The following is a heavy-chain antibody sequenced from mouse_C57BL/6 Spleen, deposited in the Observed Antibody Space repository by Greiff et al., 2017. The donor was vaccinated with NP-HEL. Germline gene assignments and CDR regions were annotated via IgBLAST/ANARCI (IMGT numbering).Heavy chain of an antibody. CDR2: IYPRSGNT. CDR1: GYTFTSYG. J-gene: IGHJ1*03. Sequence: QVQLQQSGAELARPGASVKLSCKASGYTFTSYGISWVKQRTGQGLEWIGEIYPRSGNTYYNEKFKGKATLTADKSSSTAYMELRSLTSEDSAVYFCARWPTTVVATRGYFDVWGTGTTVTVSS. CDR3: ARWPTTVVATRGYFDV. V-gene: IGHV1-81*01. D-gene: IGHD1-1*01.